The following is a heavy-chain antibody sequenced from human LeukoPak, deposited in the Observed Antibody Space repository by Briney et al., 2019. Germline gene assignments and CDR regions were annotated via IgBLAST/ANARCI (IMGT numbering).Heavy chain of an antibody. CDR1: GFTLSSYS. J-gene: IGHJ4*02. D-gene: IGHD6-25*01. Sequence: GGSLRLSCAASGFTLSSYSMNWVRQAPGKGLEWISYINSDIYSNTIYYADTVKGRFTISRDNGKNSLYPQMNSLRDEDTAVYYCAKGSAAGRPYYFDYWGQGTLVTVSS. CDR2: INSDIYSNTI. CDR3: AKGSAAGRPYYFDY. V-gene: IGHV3-48*02.